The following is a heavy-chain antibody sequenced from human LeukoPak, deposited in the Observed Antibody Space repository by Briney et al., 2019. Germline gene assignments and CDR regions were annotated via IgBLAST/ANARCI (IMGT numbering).Heavy chain of an antibody. CDR2: IIPIFGTA. J-gene: IGHJ6*03. CDR3: ARNYCTNGVCSPGEYYYYMDV. Sequence: ASVKVSCKASGGTFSSYAISWVRQAPGQGLEWMGGIIPIFGTANYAQKFQGRVTITADKSTSTAYMELSSLRSEDTAVYYCARNYCTNGVCSPGEYYYYMDVWGKGTTVTVSS. CDR1: GGTFSSYA. D-gene: IGHD2-8*01. V-gene: IGHV1-69*06.